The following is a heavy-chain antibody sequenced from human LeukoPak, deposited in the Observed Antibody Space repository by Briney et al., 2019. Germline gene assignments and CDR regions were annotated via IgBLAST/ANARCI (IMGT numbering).Heavy chain of an antibody. CDR1: GFAFSVYA. D-gene: IGHD6-19*01. CDR3: AKPISGGLAVTADWFHP. CDR2: INANSGTT. J-gene: IGHJ5*01. V-gene: IGHV3-23*01. Sequence: PGGCLRLSCTASGFAFSVYAMSWLRPPPGKGLEWVSTINANSGTTSYAASVRGRFTISRDNSKNTLYLQLNTLRADDTATYYCAKPISGGLAVTADWFHPWGQGTLVVVSS.